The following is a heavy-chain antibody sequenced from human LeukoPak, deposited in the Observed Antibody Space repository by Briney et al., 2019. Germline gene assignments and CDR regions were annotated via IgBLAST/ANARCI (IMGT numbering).Heavy chain of an antibody. J-gene: IGHJ3*02. V-gene: IGHV4-4*07. D-gene: IGHD4-17*01. CDR2: IYTSGST. CDR3: ARDPRVAYGDAFDI. CDR1: GGSISSYY. Sequence: SETLSLTCTVSGGSISSYYWSWIRQPAGKGLERIGRIYTSGSTNYNPSLKSRVTMSVDTSKNQFSLKLSSVTAADTAVYYCARDPRVAYGDAFDIWGQGTMVTVSS.